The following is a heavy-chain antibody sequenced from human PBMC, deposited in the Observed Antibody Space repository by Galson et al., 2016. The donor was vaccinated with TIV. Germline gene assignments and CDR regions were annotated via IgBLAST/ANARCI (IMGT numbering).Heavy chain of an antibody. D-gene: IGHD5-18*01. CDR1: GGTFSSFA. CDR2: IIPGFGTV. J-gene: IGHJ4*01. V-gene: IGHV1-69*06. CDR3: ARTSYTPMGY. Sequence: SVKVSCKASGGTFSSFALNWVRQAPGQGLEWIGEIIPGFGTVRYAQKFQARVTITADKSATTSVMELSSLTSDDTAVYYCARTSYTPMGYWGQGTLVTVSS.